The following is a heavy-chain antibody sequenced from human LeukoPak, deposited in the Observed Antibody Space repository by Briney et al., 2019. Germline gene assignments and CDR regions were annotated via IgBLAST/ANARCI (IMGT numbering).Heavy chain of an antibody. D-gene: IGHD3-16*01. CDR2: ISYDGAEK. J-gene: IGHJ6*01. CDR1: GFTLSSYA. Sequence: TGKSLRLSCAASGFTLSSYAIQWVRQAPGKGLEWVAGISYDGAEKYHADAVKGRFTVSKDNSKNTLYLQMTSLRREDTAIYYCAERTGSGWPTVWGSSSFWDVWAKGPRSPSPQ. V-gene: IGHV3-30-3*01. CDR3: AERTGSGWPTVWGSSSFWDV.